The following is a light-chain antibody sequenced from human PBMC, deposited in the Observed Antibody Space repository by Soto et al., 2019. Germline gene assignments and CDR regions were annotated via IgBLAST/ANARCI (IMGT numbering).Light chain of an antibody. V-gene: IGLV2-14*01. CDR1: SSDVGGYNY. Sequence: QSVLTQPASVSGSPGQSITISCTGTSSDVGGYNYVSWYQQHPGKAPKLMIYDVSNLPSGVSNRFSGSKSDNTASWTISGVQAGDDAAYYCSSYTSSSVVVFGGGTKVTVL. J-gene: IGLJ2*01. CDR2: DVS. CDR3: SSYTSSSVVV.